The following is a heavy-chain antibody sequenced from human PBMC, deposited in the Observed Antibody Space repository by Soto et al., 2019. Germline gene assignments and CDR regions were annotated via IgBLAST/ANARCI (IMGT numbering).Heavy chain of an antibody. CDR1: GFTFSSYG. CDR2: ISYDGSNK. J-gene: IGHJ3*02. CDR3: AKDGYDSSGYYAVEAFDI. V-gene: IGHV3-30*18. D-gene: IGHD3-22*01. Sequence: QVQLVESGGGVVQPGRSLRLSCAASGFTFSSYGMHWVRQAPGKGLEWVAVISYDGSNKYYADSVKGRFTISRDNSKNTLYLQMNSLRAEDTAVYYCAKDGYDSSGYYAVEAFDIWGQGTMVTVSS.